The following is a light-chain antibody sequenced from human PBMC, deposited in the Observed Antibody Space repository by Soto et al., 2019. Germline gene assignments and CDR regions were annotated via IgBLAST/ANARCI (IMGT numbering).Light chain of an antibody. CDR2: AAS. V-gene: IGKV1-39*01. CDR3: QQSNSITWT. J-gene: IGKJ1*01. CDR1: QGISTY. Sequence: DIQMTQSPSSLSASVGDTVTITCRASQGISTYLNWYQKKPGKDPKVLIYAASSLQSGVPSRFSGSGSETDFNLTISSLQTEDFATYSCQQSNSITWTFGQGTKVDIK.